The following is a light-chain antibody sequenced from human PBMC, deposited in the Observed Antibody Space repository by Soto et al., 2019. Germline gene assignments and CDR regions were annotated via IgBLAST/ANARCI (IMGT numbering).Light chain of an antibody. CDR1: QGISSY. CDR3: QQYYSYPHT. CDR2: AAS. V-gene: IGKV1-8*01. J-gene: IGKJ3*01. Sequence: IRMTQSPSSFSASTGDRVTITCRASQGISSYLAWYQQKPGKAPKLLIYAASTLQSGVPSRFSGSGSGTDFTLTISCLQSEDFATYYCQQYYSYPHTFGPGTKVDIK.